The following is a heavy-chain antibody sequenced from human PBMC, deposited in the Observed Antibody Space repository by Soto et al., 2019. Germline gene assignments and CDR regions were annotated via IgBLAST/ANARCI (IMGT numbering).Heavy chain of an antibody. V-gene: IGHV5-51*01. CDR2: IYPGDSDT. D-gene: IGHD2-2*01. J-gene: IGHJ3*02. Sequence: GESLKISCKGSGYSFTSYWIGWARQMPGKGLEWMGIIYPGDSDTRDSPSFQGQVTISADKSTSTAYLQWSNLKASDTAMYYCARRRSSTAFDIWGQGTMVTVSS. CDR1: GYSFTSYW. CDR3: ARRRSSTAFDI.